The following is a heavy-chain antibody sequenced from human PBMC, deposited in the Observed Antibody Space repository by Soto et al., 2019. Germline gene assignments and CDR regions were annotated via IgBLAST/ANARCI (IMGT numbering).Heavy chain of an antibody. CDR2: ISHLENT. CDR1: GASISYGGFS. CDR3: ARGGGYDSFDY. V-gene: IGHV4-30-2*06. D-gene: IGHD5-12*01. J-gene: IGHJ4*02. Sequence: PSETLSLTCTVSGASISYGGFSWSWIRQSPGKGLEWIGYISHLENTYLHPSFKSRLTMSIDRTRNQFFLKLSSVTAADMAVYYCARGGGYDSFDYWGQGVLVTVSS.